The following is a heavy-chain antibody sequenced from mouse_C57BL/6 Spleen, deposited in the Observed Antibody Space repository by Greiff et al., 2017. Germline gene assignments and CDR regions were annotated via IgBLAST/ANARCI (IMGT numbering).Heavy chain of an antibody. Sequence: QVQLKQPGAELVKPGASVKLSCKASGYTFTSYWMHWVKQRPGQGLEWIGMIHPNSGSTNYNEKFKSKATLTVDKSSSTAYMQLSSLTSEDSAVYFCARRVTVVAPDNWGQGTTLTVSS. CDR3: ARRVTVVAPDN. D-gene: IGHD1-1*01. V-gene: IGHV1-64*01. J-gene: IGHJ2*01. CDR2: IHPNSGST. CDR1: GYTFTSYW.